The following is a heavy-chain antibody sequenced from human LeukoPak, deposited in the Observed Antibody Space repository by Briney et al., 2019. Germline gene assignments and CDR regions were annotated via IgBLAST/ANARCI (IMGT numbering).Heavy chain of an antibody. V-gene: IGHV3-30*04. CDR1: GFTFSSYA. Sequence: GGSLRLSCAASGFTFSSYAMHWVRQAPGKGLEWVAVISYDGSNKYYADSVKGRFTISRDNSKNTLYLQMNSLRAEDTAVYYCARLVRITMVRGPKGDDYWGQGTLVTVSS. CDR2: ISYDGSNK. CDR3: ARLVRITMVRGPKGDDY. J-gene: IGHJ4*02. D-gene: IGHD3-10*01.